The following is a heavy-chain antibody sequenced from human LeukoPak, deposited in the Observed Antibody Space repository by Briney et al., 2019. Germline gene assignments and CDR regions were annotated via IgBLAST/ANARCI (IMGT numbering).Heavy chain of an antibody. V-gene: IGHV3-33*01. D-gene: IGHD6-13*01. CDR3: ARDLWQQMIQGYDY. CDR1: GFTFTTYG. J-gene: IGHJ4*02. Sequence: GGSLRLACAASGFTFTTYGMHWVRQAPGRGLEWVAVIWNDGSYKHYADSVKGRFTISRDDSKNTIYLQMNSLRAEDTAVYYCARDLWQQMIQGYDYWGQGTLVTVSS. CDR2: IWNDGSYK.